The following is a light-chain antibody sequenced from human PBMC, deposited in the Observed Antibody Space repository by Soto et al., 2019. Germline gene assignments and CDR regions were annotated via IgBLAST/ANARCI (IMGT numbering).Light chain of an antibody. CDR1: STDVGGYNY. V-gene: IGLV2-14*01. Sequence: QSVLTQPASVSGSPGQSITISCTGTSTDVGGYNYVSWYQQHPGKAPKLIIYEVSNRPSGASNRFSGSKSGNTASLTISGLQAEDDADYYCSSYTSSSTYVFGTGTKVTVL. CDR2: EVS. J-gene: IGLJ1*01. CDR3: SSYTSSSTYV.